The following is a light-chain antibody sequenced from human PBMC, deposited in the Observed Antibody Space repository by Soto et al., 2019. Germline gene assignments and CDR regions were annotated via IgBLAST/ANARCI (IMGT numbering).Light chain of an antibody. V-gene: IGKV3-15*01. J-gene: IGKJ5*01. CDR2: GAS. CDR1: QSVSRN. CDR3: QQYNNWPPIT. Sequence: EIVMTQSPATLSVSPGEGATFSCRASQSVSRNLAGYQKKPGQAPSLLIYGASTRATGIPARFSGSGSGTEFSLTISSLQSEDFAVYYCQQYNNWPPITFGQGTRLEIK.